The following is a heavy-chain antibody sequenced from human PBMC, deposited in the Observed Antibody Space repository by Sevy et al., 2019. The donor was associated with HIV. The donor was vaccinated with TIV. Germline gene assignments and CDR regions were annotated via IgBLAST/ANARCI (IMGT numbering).Heavy chain of an antibody. CDR3: ARDPLLGIAREVARGGY. D-gene: IGHD2-2*03. J-gene: IGHJ4*02. Sequence: GGSLRLSCSGSGFIFSDYYMSWIRQAPGRGLEWVSYIGGSGITYYADSVEGRFTISRDNARNSLYLQMNGLRADDTAVYYGARDPLLGIAREVARGGYWGQGTLVTVSS. CDR2: IGGSGIT. CDR1: GFIFSDYY. V-gene: IGHV3-11*01.